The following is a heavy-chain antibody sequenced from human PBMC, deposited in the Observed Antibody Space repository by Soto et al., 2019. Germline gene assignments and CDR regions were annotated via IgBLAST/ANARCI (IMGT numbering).Heavy chain of an antibody. V-gene: IGHV4-31*03. D-gene: IGHD3-10*01. J-gene: IGHJ4*02. CDR2: IYYSGSS. CDR3: ARGSDYYSSGSFDY. CDR1: GDSISSSGYY. Sequence: NPSETLSLTCSVSGDSISSSGYYWSWIRQRPGKGLEWIGNIYYSGSSYNNPSLKSRVTISVNTSKNHFSLNLRSVTAADTAVYYCARGSDYYSSGSFDYWGQGTLVTVSS.